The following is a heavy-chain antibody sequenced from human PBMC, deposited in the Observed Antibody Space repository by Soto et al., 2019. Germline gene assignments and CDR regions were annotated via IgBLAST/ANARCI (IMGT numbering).Heavy chain of an antibody. J-gene: IGHJ6*01. CDR2: IIGSGGSA. Sequence: LRLSCAASGFTFSSYAMSWVRQAPGKGLEWVSTIIGSGGSANYADSVKGRFTISRDSSKNTLYLQMNSLRADDTAVYYCARHILITILGYYYGMDVWGQGTTVTVSS. CDR3: ARHILITILGYYYGMDV. V-gene: IGHV3-23*01. D-gene: IGHD3-9*01. CDR1: GFTFSSYA.